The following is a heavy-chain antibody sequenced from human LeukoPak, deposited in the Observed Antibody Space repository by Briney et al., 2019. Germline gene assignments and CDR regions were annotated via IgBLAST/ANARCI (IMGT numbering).Heavy chain of an antibody. CDR3: ARGSLDRGVTF. D-gene: IGHD3-10*01. Sequence: KPSETLSLTCAVYGGSFSGYYWNWIRQPPGKGLEWIGEINHSGSTNYNPSLKSRVTISVDTSKNQFSLKLSSVTAADTAVYYCARGSLDRGVTFWGQGTLVTVSS. V-gene: IGHV4-34*01. CDR1: GGSFSGYY. CDR2: INHSGST. J-gene: IGHJ4*02.